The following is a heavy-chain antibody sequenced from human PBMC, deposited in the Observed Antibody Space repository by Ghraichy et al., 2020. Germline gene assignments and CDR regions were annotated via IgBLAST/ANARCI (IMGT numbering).Heavy chain of an antibody. CDR3: AKMAGHPHYDYYMDV. D-gene: IGHD6-19*01. CDR2: TIDTGANT. V-gene: IGHV3-23*01. Sequence: GGSLRLSCAASGFTFSSFAMSWVRQAPGKRLEWVSATIDTGANTFYAASVKGRFTISRDNSKNTLYLQMTSLRGEDTAVYYCAKMAGHPHYDYYMDVWGKGTAVTGSS. J-gene: IGHJ6*03. CDR1: GFTFSSFA.